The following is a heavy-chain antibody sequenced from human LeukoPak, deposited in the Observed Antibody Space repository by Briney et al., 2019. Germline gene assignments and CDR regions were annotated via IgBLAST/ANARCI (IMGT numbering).Heavy chain of an antibody. CDR1: GFTFSSYA. V-gene: IGHV3-64D*06. Sequence: GGSLRLSCAASGFTFSSYAMHWVRQAPGKGLEYVSAISSNGGSTYYADPVKGRFTISRDNSKNTLYLQMSSLRAEDTAVYYCVKDSLIHAFDIWGQGTMVTVSS. CDR2: ISSNGGST. D-gene: IGHD3-16*01. CDR3: VKDSLIHAFDI. J-gene: IGHJ3*02.